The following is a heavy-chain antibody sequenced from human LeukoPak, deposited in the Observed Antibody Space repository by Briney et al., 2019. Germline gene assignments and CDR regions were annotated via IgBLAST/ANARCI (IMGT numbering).Heavy chain of an antibody. V-gene: IGHV3-21*01. J-gene: IGHJ4*02. CDR1: GFTFSSYW. CDR3: ARDSDDYGDYDGGANFDY. D-gene: IGHD4-17*01. CDR2: ISSSSSYI. Sequence: GGSLRLSCAASGFTFSSYWMNWVRQAPGKGLEWVSSISSSSSYIYYADSVKGRFTISRDNAKNSLYLQMNSLRAEDTAVYYCARDSDDYGDYDGGANFDYWGQGTLVTVSS.